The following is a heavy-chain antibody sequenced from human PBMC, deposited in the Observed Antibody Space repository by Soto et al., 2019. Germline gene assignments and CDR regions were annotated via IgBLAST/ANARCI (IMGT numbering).Heavy chain of an antibody. CDR2: ISYDGSNK. CDR3: ARSTGTIYYYFYGIDV. V-gene: IGHV3-30-3*01. CDR1: GFTFSSYA. Sequence: GGSLRLSCAASGFTFSSYAMHWVRQAPGKGLEWVAVISYDGSNKYYADSVKGRFTISRDNSKNTLYLQMNSLRAEDTAVYYCARSTGTIYYYFYGIDVWGDLTTFPVS. D-gene: IGHD1-7*01. J-gene: IGHJ6*02.